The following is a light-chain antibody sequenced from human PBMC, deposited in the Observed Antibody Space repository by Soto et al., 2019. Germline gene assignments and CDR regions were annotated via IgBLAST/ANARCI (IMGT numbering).Light chain of an antibody. CDR1: QSIGGW. CDR2: EAS. Sequence: DIQMTQSPSPLSASVGDRVTITCRASQSIGGWLAWYQQKPGKAPKLLIYEASVLQSGVPSRFSGSGSGTEFTLAISSLQPDDFATYYCQEHNSYIPTFGPGTKVDI. V-gene: IGKV1-5*03. CDR3: QEHNSYIPT. J-gene: IGKJ1*01.